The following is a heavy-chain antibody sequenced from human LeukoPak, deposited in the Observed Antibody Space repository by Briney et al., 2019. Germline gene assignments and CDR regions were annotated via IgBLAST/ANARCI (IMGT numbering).Heavy chain of an antibody. Sequence: GGAHSLSRAASVFTFSRYRIKGVPQAPGRGGEEGTSISISSSDIFYADSAKGRVTISRDNAKNSLYRQMNSLRSQDTAVYYCASLEGPYDSSGYSFDYRGQGTLVPVSS. CDR3: ASLEGPYDSSGYSFDY. V-gene: IGHV3-21*01. CDR1: VFTFSRYR. CDR2: ISISSSDI. J-gene: IGHJ4*02. D-gene: IGHD3-22*01.